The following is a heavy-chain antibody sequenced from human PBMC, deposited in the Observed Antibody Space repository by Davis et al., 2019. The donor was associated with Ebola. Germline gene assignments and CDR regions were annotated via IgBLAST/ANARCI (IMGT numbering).Heavy chain of an antibody. Sequence: GESPNTPCAAPGVTFSSFAMSWVRQAPGKGLEWVSGIRHSGDRTYYADSVKGRFTTSRDNSKNTLYLQMNSLRAEDTAVYFCARDLGAGGVGATMQYWGPGTLVTVSS. V-gene: IGHV3-23*01. CDR1: GVTFSSFA. CDR2: IRHSGDRT. CDR3: ARDLGAGGVGATMQY. D-gene: IGHD1-26*01. J-gene: IGHJ1*01.